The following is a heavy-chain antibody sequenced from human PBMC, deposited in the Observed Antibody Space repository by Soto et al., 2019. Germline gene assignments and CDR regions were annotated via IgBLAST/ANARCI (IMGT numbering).Heavy chain of an antibody. CDR2: IYYSGST. CDR3: ARRKLDYYYGSGSFDY. V-gene: IGHV4-59*08. J-gene: IGHJ4*02. Sequence: ASETLSLPCTVSGGYISSYYWSWIRKPQGKGLEWIGYIYYSGSTNYNPSLKSRVTISVDTSKNQFSLKLSSVTAADTAVYYCARRKLDYYYGSGSFDYWGQGTLVTVSS. D-gene: IGHD3-10*01. CDR1: GGYISSYY.